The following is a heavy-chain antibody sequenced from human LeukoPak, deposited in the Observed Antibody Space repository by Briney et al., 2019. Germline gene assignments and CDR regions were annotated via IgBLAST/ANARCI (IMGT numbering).Heavy chain of an antibody. CDR1: GYSFTGYN. J-gene: IGHJ3*02. Sequence: GASVKVSCKTSGYSFTGYNLHWVRQAPGQRLEWMGIIKPSGTDTSYAQKFQGRVIMTTDTSTSTVYMELSSLKSEDTAVYYCARVRDGYNDAYDIWGQGTMVIVSS. D-gene: IGHD5-24*01. CDR2: IKPSGTDT. V-gene: IGHV1-46*01. CDR3: ARVRDGYNDAYDI.